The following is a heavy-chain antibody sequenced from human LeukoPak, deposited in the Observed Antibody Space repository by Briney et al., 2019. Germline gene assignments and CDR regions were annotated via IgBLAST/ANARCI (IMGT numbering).Heavy chain of an antibody. CDR1: GYTFTGYY. CDR3: ARGSRDYYDNSGYYY. CDR2: INPDSGGT. D-gene: IGHD3-22*01. V-gene: IGHV1-2*02. J-gene: IGHJ4*02. Sequence: GASVTVSCKASGYTFTGYYMHWVRQAPGQGLEWMGWINPDSGGTNYAQKFQGRVTMTRDTSISTAYMELSRLRSDDTAVYYCARGSRDYYDNSGYYYWGQGTLVTVSS.